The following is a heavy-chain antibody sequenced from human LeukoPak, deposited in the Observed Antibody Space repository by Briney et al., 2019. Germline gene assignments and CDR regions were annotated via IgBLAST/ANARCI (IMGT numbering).Heavy chain of an antibody. CDR2: IYYSGST. J-gene: IGHJ4*02. D-gene: IGHD5-24*01. CDR3: ARQERWLQFVY. V-gene: IGHV4-59*01. CDR1: GGSISSYY. Sequence: SETLSLTCTVSGGSISSYYWSWIRQPPGKGLEWIGYIYYSGSTNYNPSLKSRVTISVDTSKNQFSLKLSSVTAADTAVYYCARQERWLQFVYWGQGTLVTVSS.